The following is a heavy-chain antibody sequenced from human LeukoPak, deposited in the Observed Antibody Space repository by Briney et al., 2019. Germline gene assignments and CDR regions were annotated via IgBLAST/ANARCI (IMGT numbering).Heavy chain of an antibody. CDR1: GFTFSSYA. CDR3: ARVYDFWSGYFSY. CDR2: ISYDGSNK. Sequence: GGSLRLSCAASGFTFSSYAMHWVRQAPGKGLEWVAVISYDGSNKYYADSVKGRFTISRDNSKNTLYLLMNSLRAEDTAVYYCARVYDFWSGYFSYWGQGTLVTVSS. D-gene: IGHD3-3*01. J-gene: IGHJ4*02. V-gene: IGHV3-30-3*01.